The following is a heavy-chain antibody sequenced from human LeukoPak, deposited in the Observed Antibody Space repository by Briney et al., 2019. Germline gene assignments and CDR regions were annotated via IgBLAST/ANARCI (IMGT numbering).Heavy chain of an antibody. CDR3: ARGGTAVIAPYAFDI. J-gene: IGHJ3*02. D-gene: IGHD4-23*01. CDR1: GGSISSYY. CDR2: IYYSGST. Sequence: SETLSLTCTVSGGSISSYYWSWIREPPGKGLEWIGYIYYSGSTNCNPSVKSRVAMSVDTSKKQFSLKLSSLTAADTAVYYCARGGTAVIAPYAFDIWGQGTMVTVSS. V-gene: IGHV4-59*01.